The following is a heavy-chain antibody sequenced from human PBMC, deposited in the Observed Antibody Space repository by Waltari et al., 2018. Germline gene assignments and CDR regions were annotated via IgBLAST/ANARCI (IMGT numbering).Heavy chain of an antibody. D-gene: IGHD6-6*01. Sequence: QVVLVQSGAEVKKPGASVKVSCKASGYIFINYYLHWVRQAPGQGPEWMGWVNPDTGNANYAHKFRGRVTMTWDTSSNTAFMDLSDLKSDDTAVYYCVRDRTTVAARPGGYWGQGTLVTVSS. CDR3: VRDRTTVAARPGGY. CDR2: VNPDTGNA. CDR1: GYIFINYY. J-gene: IGHJ4*02. V-gene: IGHV1-2*07.